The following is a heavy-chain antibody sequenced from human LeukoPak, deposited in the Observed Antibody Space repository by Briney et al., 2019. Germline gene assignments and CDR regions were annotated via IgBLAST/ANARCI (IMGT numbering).Heavy chain of an antibody. D-gene: IGHD6-13*01. V-gene: IGHV1-69*04. Sequence: SVKVSCKASGGTFSSYAISWVRQAPGQGLEWMGRIIPIFGIANYAQKFQGRVTITADKSSSTAYMELSSLRSEDTAVYYCARAGSSSWLGVDYWGQGTLVTVSS. CDR3: ARAGSSSWLGVDY. CDR1: GGTFSSYA. J-gene: IGHJ4*02. CDR2: IIPIFGIA.